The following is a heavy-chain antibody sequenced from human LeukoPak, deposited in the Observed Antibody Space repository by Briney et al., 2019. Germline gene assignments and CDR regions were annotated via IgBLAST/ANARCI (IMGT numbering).Heavy chain of an antibody. CDR1: GFTVSSIY. V-gene: IGHV3-53*01. CDR3: AGDTHSSSWYDH. D-gene: IGHD6-19*01. Sequence: GGSLRLFCAVSGFTVSSIYMSWVRQAPGKGLEWVSFIYSDGNTYYADSVKGRFTLSRDSSRNTLYLQMNSLRVDDTAVYYCAGDTHSSSWYDHWGQGTLVTVSS. J-gene: IGHJ5*02. CDR2: IYSDGNT.